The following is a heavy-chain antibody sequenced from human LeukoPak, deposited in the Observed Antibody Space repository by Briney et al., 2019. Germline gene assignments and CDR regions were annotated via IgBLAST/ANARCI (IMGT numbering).Heavy chain of an antibody. J-gene: IGHJ5*02. D-gene: IGHD2-15*01. Sequence: PSETLSLTCAVYGGSLSGHYWSWIRQPPGKGLEWRGEINHSGSTTYNPSLKSRVTISVDTSKNQFSLKLTSVTAADTAVYYCARNEDCSGGSCYNWFDPWGQGTLVTVSS. CDR3: ARNEDCSGGSCYNWFDP. CDR2: INHSGST. V-gene: IGHV4-34*01. CDR1: GGSLSGHY.